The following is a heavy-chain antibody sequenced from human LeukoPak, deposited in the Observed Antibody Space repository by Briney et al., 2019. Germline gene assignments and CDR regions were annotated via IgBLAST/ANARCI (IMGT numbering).Heavy chain of an antibody. J-gene: IGHJ5*02. V-gene: IGHV3-74*01. CDR1: GFTFSSYW. Sequence: GGSLRLSCAASGFTFSSYWMHWVRQAPGKGLVWVSRISPDGSTTGHADSVKGRFTTSRDNAKNTLYLQMNSLRAEDTAVYYCAREMQYDFWSGYYTGIRWFDPWGQGTLVTVSS. D-gene: IGHD3-3*01. CDR2: ISPDGSTT. CDR3: AREMQYDFWSGYYTGIRWFDP.